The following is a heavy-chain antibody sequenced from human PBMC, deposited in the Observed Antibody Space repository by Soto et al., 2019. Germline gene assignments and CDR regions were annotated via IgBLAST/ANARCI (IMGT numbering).Heavy chain of an antibody. Sequence: PSETLSLTCTVSGGSISSGDNYWSWIRQPPGKGLEWIGYISYSGRTYYNPSLGTRPTMSLDTSMNQLSLKLTSVTAADTAVYYCARDRRYYYDSSGYSVGNWFDPWGQGTQVTVSS. D-gene: IGHD3-22*01. CDR3: ARDRRYYYDSSGYSVGNWFDP. CDR2: ISYSGRT. V-gene: IGHV4-30-4*01. J-gene: IGHJ5*02. CDR1: GGSISSGDNY.